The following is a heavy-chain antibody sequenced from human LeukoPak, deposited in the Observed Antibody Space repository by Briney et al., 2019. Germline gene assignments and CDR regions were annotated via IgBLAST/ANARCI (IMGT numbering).Heavy chain of an antibody. V-gene: IGHV4-4*07. J-gene: IGHJ3*02. CDR2: IFPNGRT. Sequence: PSETLSLTCTVSGGSLSGSYWSWVRRPAGKGLEWIGRIFPNGRTNIHPSLKSRVTMSADRSINQFSLRLTSVTAADTAVYYCARGDTSFYDAFDIWGQGTKVTVAS. CDR1: GGSLSGSY. D-gene: IGHD2-2*01. CDR3: ARGDTSFYDAFDI.